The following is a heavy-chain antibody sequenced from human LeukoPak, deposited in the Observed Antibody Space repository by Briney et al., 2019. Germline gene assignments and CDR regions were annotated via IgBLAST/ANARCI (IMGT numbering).Heavy chain of an antibody. CDR2: INPNSGGT. V-gene: IGHV1-2*02. CDR1: GYTFTGYY. Sequence: ASVKVSCKASGYTFTGYYMHWVRQAPGQGLEWMGWINPNSGGTNYAQKFQGRVTMTRDTSISTAYMELSRLRSDDTAVYYCARHVGPVMTTAADYWGQGTLVTVSS. CDR3: ARHVGPVMTTAADY. J-gene: IGHJ4*02. D-gene: IGHD4-17*01.